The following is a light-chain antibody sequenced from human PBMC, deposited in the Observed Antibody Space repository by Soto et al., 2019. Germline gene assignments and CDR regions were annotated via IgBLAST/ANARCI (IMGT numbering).Light chain of an antibody. Sequence: EIVMTQSPATLSVSPGERASLSCRDSQSVGSNLAWYQQTAGQAPGLLIYGASTRATGIPARFSGSGSGTEFTLTISSLQSEDFAVYSCQQYTNWPYTFGQGTKLEIK. CDR2: GAS. J-gene: IGKJ2*01. CDR1: QSVGSN. CDR3: QQYTNWPYT. V-gene: IGKV3-15*01.